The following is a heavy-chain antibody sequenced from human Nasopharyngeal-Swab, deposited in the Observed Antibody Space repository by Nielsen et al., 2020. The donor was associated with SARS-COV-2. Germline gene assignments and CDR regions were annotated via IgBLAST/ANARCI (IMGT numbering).Heavy chain of an antibody. V-gene: IGHV3-23*01. CDR3: ANLPIVATSLDY. CDR1: GFTFSTYA. D-gene: IGHD5-12*01. Sequence: GGSLRLSCAASGFTFSTYAMTWARQAPGKGLEWVSTITGSGGSTYYADSVKGRFTISRDNSKNTLYLQMNSLRAEDTAVYYCANLPIVATSLDYWGQGTLVTVSS. J-gene: IGHJ4*02. CDR2: ITGSGGST.